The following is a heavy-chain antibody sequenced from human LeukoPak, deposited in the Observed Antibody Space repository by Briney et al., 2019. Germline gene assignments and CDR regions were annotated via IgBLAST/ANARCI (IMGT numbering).Heavy chain of an antibody. CDR2: IYYSGTT. CDR1: GGSISRSNYY. Sequence: PSETLSLTCTVSGGSISRSNYYWGWVRQPPGKGLEWIGTIYYSGTTYYTPSLKSRVTISVDTSKNQFSLRLSSVTAADTAVYYCATSQRGYSGYDWGQGTLVTVSS. J-gene: IGHJ4*02. V-gene: IGHV4-39*01. D-gene: IGHD5-12*01. CDR3: ATSQRGYSGYD.